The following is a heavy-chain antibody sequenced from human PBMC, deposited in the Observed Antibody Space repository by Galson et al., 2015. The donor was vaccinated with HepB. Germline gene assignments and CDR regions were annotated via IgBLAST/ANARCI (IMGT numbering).Heavy chain of an antibody. V-gene: IGHV3-23*01. Sequence: SLRLSCAASGFTFSSDAMSWVRQAPGKGLEWVSAISGSGGSTYYADSVKGRFTISRDNSKNTLYLQMNSLRAEDTAVYYCAKVKVITFGGVIVTPFDYWGQGTLVTVSS. CDR1: GFTFSSDA. CDR2: ISGSGGST. J-gene: IGHJ4*02. CDR3: AKVKVITFGGVIVTPFDY. D-gene: IGHD3-16*02.